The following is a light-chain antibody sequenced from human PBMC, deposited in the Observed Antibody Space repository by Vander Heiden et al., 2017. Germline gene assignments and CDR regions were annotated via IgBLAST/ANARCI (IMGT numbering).Light chain of an antibody. CDR3: HQYGSSPCT. J-gene: IGKJ3*01. CDR1: QSDSSSY. Sequence: EIVLPHSPGPLSLSPGERATLSCRASQSDSSSYLAWYQQKPGQTPRLLIYCASSRATGIPDRFSGSGSGADFTLTISSLEPEDFAVYYCHQYGSSPCTFGPGTTVDIK. CDR2: CAS. V-gene: IGKV3-20*01.